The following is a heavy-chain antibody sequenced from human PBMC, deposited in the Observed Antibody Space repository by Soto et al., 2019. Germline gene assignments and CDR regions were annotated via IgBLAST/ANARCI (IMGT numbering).Heavy chain of an antibody. D-gene: IGHD6-19*01. CDR1: GFTFSAYG. J-gene: IGHJ4*02. CDR3: AKDLRIAVAGTDYFDS. V-gene: IGHV3-30*18. CDR2: ISYDVTNK. Sequence: GGSLRLSCEVSGFTFSAYGMHWVRQAPGKGLEWVAAISYDVTNKYYADSVKGRFTISRDNSKNTLYLQMNSLRAEDTAVYYCAKDLRIAVAGTDYFDSWGQGTLVTVSS.